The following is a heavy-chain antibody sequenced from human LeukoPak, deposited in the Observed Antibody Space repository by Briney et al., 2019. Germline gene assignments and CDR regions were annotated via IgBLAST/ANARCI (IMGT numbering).Heavy chain of an antibody. J-gene: IGHJ4*02. CDR2: MSGSGNTT. Sequence: GGSVRLLHASSGFTHRSCAIRGVTQAPGKGLEGVSGMSGSGNTTYYADSVKGRFTISRDNSKNTLYLQMNSLRVEDTAVYYCARKHRNGGNPFFDYWGQGTLVTVSS. CDR3: ARKHRNGGNPFFDY. D-gene: IGHD4-23*01. V-gene: IGHV3-23*01. CDR1: GFTHRSCA.